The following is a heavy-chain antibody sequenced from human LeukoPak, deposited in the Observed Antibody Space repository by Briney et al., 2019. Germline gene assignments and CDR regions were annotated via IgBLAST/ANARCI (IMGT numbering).Heavy chain of an antibody. D-gene: IGHD3-22*01. CDR2: ISGSGGST. CDR3: AKAGRPHFYYDSSGYYSPYFDY. CDR1: GFTFSSYA. J-gene: IGHJ4*02. Sequence: PGGSLRLSCAASGFTFSSYAMSGVRQAPGKGLEWVSAISGSGGSTYYADSVKGRFTISRDNSKNTLYLQMNSLRAEDTAVYYCAKAGRPHFYYDSSGYYSPYFDYWGQGTLVTVSS. V-gene: IGHV3-23*01.